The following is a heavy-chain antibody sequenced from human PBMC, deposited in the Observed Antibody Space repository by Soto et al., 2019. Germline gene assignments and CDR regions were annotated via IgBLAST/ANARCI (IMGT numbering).Heavy chain of an antibody. V-gene: IGHV3-74*01. J-gene: IGHJ4*02. CDR2: INTDGTGT. CDR3: ARGGLYGSGWFLY. Sequence: GGSLRLSCAASGFTFSSYWMNWVRQAPGKGLVWVSRINTDGTGTNYADSVKGRFTISRDNAKNTLYLQMNSLRAEETAVYYCARGGLYGSGWFLYWGQGTPVTVSS. CDR1: GFTFSSYW. D-gene: IGHD6-19*01.